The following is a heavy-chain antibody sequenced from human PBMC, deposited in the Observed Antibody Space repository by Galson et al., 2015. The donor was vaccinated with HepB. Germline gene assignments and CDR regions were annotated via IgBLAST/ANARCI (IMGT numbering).Heavy chain of an antibody. CDR2: IYSGGST. CDR1: GFTVSSNY. J-gene: IGHJ4*02. Sequence: SLRLSCAASGFTVSSNYMSWVRQAPGKGLEWVSVIYSGGSTYYADSVKSRFTISRDNSKNTLYLQMNSLRAEDTAVYYCAREGHSSGYYFYFDYWGQGTLVTVSS. CDR3: AREGHSSGYYFYFDY. D-gene: IGHD3-22*01. V-gene: IGHV3-66*01.